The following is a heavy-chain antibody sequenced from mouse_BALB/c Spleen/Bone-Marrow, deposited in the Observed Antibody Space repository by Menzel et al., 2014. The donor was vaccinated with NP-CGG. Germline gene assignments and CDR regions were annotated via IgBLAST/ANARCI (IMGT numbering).Heavy chain of an antibody. CDR2: IYPGSGNT. Sequence: VQLQESGPELVKPGASVKISCKASGYAFTDYYINWVKQKPGQGLEWIGWIYPGSGNTKFNERFKGKATLTVDTSSSTAYMQLSSLTSEDTAVYFCARILYWYFDVWGAGTTVTVSS. CDR1: GYAFTDYY. CDR3: ARILYWYFDV. V-gene: IGHV1-84*02. J-gene: IGHJ1*01.